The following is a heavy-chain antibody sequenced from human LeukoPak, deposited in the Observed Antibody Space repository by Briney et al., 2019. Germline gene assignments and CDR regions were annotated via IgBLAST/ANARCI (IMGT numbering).Heavy chain of an antibody. V-gene: IGHV3-23*01. CDR2: ISGSGGST. J-gene: IGHJ4*02. D-gene: IGHD3-10*01. Sequence: GGSLRPSCAASGFTFTMFSMNWLRQAPGKGLEWVSAISGSGGSTYYADSVKGRFTISRDNSKNTLYLQMNSLRAEDTAVYYCAKVLDFLGEAITMVRGVDYYFDYWGQGTLVTVSS. CDR1: GFTFTMFS. CDR3: AKVLDFLGEAITMVRGVDYYFDY.